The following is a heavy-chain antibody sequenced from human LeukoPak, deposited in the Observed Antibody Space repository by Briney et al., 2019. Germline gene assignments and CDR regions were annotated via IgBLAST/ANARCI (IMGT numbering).Heavy chain of an antibody. CDR1: GGSISSGSYY. V-gene: IGHV4-61*02. CDR2: IYTSGST. CDR3: ARGNGGGLYGY. Sequence: PSETLSLTCTVSGGSISSGSYYWSWIRQPAGKGLEWIGRIYTSGSTNYNPSLKSRVTISVDTSKNQFSLKLSSVTAADTAVYYCARGNGGGLYGYWGQGTLVTVSS. J-gene: IGHJ4*02. D-gene: IGHD3-16*02.